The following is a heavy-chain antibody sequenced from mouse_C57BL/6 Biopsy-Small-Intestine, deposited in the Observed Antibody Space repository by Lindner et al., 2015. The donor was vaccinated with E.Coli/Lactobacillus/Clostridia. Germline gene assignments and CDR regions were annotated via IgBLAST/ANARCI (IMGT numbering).Heavy chain of an antibody. CDR3: ARYYGSGYDAMDY. J-gene: IGHJ4*01. CDR1: GYAFSSSW. CDR2: INPSTGGT. D-gene: IGHD1-1*01. Sequence: VQLQESGPELVKPGASVKISCKASGYAFSSSWMNWVKQRPGKGLEWIGEINPSTGGTTYNQKFKAKATLTADKSSSTAYMQLSSLTSEDSAVYYCARYYGSGYDAMDYWGQGTSVTVSS. V-gene: IGHV1-80*01.